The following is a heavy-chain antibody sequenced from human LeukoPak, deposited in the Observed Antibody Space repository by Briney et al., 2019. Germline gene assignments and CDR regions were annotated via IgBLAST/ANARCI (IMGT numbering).Heavy chain of an antibody. Sequence: ASVKVSCKVSGYTFTGYYMHWVRQAPGQGLEWMGWINPNSGGTNYAQKFQGRVTMTRDTSISTAYMELSRLRSDDTAVYYRASRRGITGTTKAFDIWGQGTMVTVSS. V-gene: IGHV1-2*02. CDR3: ASRRGITGTTKAFDI. CDR2: INPNSGGT. J-gene: IGHJ3*02. D-gene: IGHD1-7*01. CDR1: GYTFTGYY.